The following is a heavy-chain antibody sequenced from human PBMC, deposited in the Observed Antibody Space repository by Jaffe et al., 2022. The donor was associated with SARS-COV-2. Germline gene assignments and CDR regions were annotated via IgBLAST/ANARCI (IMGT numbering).Heavy chain of an antibody. CDR2: INAGNGNT. CDR1: GYTFTSYA. CDR3: ARDLVGATVPYYYYGMDV. V-gene: IGHV1-3*01. Sequence: QVQLVQSGAEVKKPGASVKVSCKASGYTFTSYAMHWVRQAPGQRLEWMGWINAGNGNTKYSQKFQGRVTITRDTSASTAYMELSSLRSEDTAVYYCARDLVGATVPYYYYGMDVWGQGTTVTVSS. J-gene: IGHJ6*02. D-gene: IGHD1-26*01.